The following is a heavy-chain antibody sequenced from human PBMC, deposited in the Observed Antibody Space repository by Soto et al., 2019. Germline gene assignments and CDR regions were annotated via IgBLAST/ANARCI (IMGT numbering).Heavy chain of an antibody. CDR3: ARLGEYYDILTGYYENYNWFDP. D-gene: IGHD3-9*01. CDR2: ISAYNGNT. J-gene: IGHJ5*02. CDR1: GYTFTSYG. Sequence: ASVKVSCKASGYTFTSYGISWVRQAPGQGLEWMGWISAYNGNTNYAQKLQGRVTMTTDTSTSTAYMELRSLRSDDTAVYYCARLGEYYDILTGYYENYNWFDPWGQGTLVTVSS. V-gene: IGHV1-18*01.